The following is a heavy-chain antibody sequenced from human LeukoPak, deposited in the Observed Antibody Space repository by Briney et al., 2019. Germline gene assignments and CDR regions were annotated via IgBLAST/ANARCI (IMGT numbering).Heavy chain of an antibody. CDR3: ASGYYYDSSGYSWV. CDR1: GFTFSSYA. J-gene: IGHJ4*02. V-gene: IGHV3-30*04. CDR2: ISYDGSNK. Sequence: GGSLRLSCAASGFTFSSYAMHWVRQAPGKGLEWVAVISYDGSNKYYADSVKGRFTISRDNSKNTLYLQMNSLRAEDTAVYYCASGYYYDSSGYSWVWGQGTLVTVSS. D-gene: IGHD3-22*01.